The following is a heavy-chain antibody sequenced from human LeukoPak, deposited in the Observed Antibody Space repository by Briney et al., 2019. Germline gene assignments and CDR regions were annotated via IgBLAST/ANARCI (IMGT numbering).Heavy chain of an antibody. D-gene: IGHD2-2*01. CDR1: GFTFSNYA. V-gene: IGHV3-23*01. CDR2: ISGSGGST. J-gene: IGHJ6*02. Sequence: PGGSLRLSCAASGFTFSNYAMRWVRQAPGKGLEWVSAISGSGGSTYYADSVKGRFTISRDNSKDTLYLQMNSLRAEDTAVYYCAKKESRYCSSISCLIGMDVWGQGTTVTVSS. CDR3: AKKESRYCSSISCLIGMDV.